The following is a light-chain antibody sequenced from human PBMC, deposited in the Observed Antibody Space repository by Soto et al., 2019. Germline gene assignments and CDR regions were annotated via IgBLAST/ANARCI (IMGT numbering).Light chain of an antibody. CDR1: SSDVGGYNY. J-gene: IGLJ3*02. V-gene: IGLV2-11*01. CDR3: CSYAGSYSRV. CDR2: DVS. Sequence: QSALTQPRSVSGSPGQSVTISCTGTSSDVGGYNYVSWYQQHPGKAPKLMIYDVSKRPSGVPDRFSGSKSGNTASLTISGLQAEDDADYYCCSYAGSYSRVFGGGIKLTVL.